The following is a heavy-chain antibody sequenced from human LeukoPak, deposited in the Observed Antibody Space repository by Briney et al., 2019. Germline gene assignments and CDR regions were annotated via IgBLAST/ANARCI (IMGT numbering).Heavy chain of an antibody. V-gene: IGHV5-51*01. J-gene: IGHJ4*02. CDR2: IFPADSDT. CDR1: GYSFTNYW. CDR3: ARLRELHEDY. Sequence: RESLKISCKGSGYSFTNYWIGWVRQMPGKGLEWMGSIFPADSDTRYSPSFQGQVTISADKSINTAYLQWSSLKASDTAMYYCARLRELHEDYWGQGTLVTVSS. D-gene: IGHD1-7*01.